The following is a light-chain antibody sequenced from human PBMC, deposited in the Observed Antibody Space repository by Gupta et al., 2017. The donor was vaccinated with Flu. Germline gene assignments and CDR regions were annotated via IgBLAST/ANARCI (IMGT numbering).Light chain of an antibody. Sequence: APGQTARITRGGNNIGSKSVHWYQQKPGQAPVLVVYADSDRPSGIPERFSGSNSGNTATLTISRGEAGDEADYYCQVWDNSESVFGGGTKLIVL. CDR1: NIGSKS. CDR3: QVWDNSESV. V-gene: IGLV3-21*02. CDR2: ADS. J-gene: IGLJ2*01.